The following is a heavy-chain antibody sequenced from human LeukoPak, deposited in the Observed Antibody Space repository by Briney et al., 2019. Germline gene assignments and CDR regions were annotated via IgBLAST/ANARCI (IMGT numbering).Heavy chain of an antibody. Sequence: ASVKVSCKASGYTFTGYYMHWVRQAPGQELEWMGWINPNSGGTNYAQKFQGRVTMTRDTSISTAYMELSRLRSDDTAVYYCARDESGYYDFWSGYYTYWGQGTLVTVSS. D-gene: IGHD3-3*01. V-gene: IGHV1-2*02. CDR2: INPNSGGT. CDR1: GYTFTGYY. CDR3: ARDESGYYDFWSGYYTY. J-gene: IGHJ4*02.